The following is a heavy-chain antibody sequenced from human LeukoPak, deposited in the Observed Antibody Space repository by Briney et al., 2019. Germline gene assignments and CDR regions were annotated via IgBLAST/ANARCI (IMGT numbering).Heavy chain of an antibody. CDR3: ARGGHSGYDFEFDY. V-gene: IGHV3-21*01. CDR1: GFTFSSYS. Sequence: GGSLRLSCAASGFTFSSYSMNWVRQAPGKGLEWVSSISSSSSYIYYADSVKGRFTISRDNAKNSLYLQMNSLRAEDTAVYYCARGGHSGYDFEFDYWGQGTLVTVSS. J-gene: IGHJ4*02. CDR2: ISSSSSYI. D-gene: IGHD5-12*01.